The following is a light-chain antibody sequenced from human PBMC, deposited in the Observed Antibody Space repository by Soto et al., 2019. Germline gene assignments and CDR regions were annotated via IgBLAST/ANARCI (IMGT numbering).Light chain of an antibody. Sequence: QSGLTQPASGAGSPGQSITISCTGTSSDVGGYNYVSGYQHHPGKAPKLMIYEVSNRPSGVSNRFSGSKSGNTASLAISGLQAEDEADYYCSSYTSISTYVFGTGTKVTVL. J-gene: IGLJ1*01. V-gene: IGLV2-14*01. CDR3: SSYTSISTYV. CDR1: SSDVGGYNY. CDR2: EVS.